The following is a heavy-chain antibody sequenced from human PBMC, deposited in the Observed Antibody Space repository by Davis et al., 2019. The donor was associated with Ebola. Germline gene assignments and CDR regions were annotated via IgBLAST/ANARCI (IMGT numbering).Heavy chain of an antibody. CDR3: AKTYDSSGFYAAFDY. CDR1: GFTFSNYA. Sequence: GESLKIFCAASGFTFSNYAMNWVRQASGKGLEWVSGISGSGGDTHYADSVKSRFTISRDNSNNTMYLQMNILRDEDTAVYYCAKTYDSSGFYAAFDYWGQGILVTVST. J-gene: IGHJ4*02. CDR2: ISGSGGDT. V-gene: IGHV3-23*01. D-gene: IGHD3-22*01.